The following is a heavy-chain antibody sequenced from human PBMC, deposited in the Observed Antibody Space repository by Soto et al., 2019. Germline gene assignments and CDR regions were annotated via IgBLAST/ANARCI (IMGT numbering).Heavy chain of an antibody. Sequence: SFAQKFQGRVTMTRDTSTSTVYMELSSLRSEDTAVYYCARGTYDFWSGYYTPSFDYWGQGTLVTVSS. J-gene: IGHJ4*02. V-gene: IGHV1-46*03. CDR3: ARGTYDFWSGYYTPSFDY. D-gene: IGHD3-3*01.